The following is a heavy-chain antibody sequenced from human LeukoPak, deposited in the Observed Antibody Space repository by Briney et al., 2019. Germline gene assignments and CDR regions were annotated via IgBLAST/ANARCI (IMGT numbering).Heavy chain of an antibody. Sequence: PGGSLRLSCAASGFAFSSYAMSWVRQAPGKGLEWVSAISGSGGSTYYADSVKGRFTISRDNSKNTLYLQMNSLRAEDTAVYYCAKDPNDYGDGGAFDIWGQGTMVTVSS. CDR2: ISGSGGST. D-gene: IGHD4-17*01. CDR3: AKDPNDYGDGGAFDI. J-gene: IGHJ3*02. V-gene: IGHV3-23*01. CDR1: GFAFSSYA.